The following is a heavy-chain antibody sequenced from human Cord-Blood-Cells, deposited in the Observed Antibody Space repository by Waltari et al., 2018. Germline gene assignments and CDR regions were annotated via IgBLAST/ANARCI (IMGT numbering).Heavy chain of an antibody. V-gene: IGHV4-31*03. CDR2: IYYSGST. Sequence: QVQLQESGPGLVKPSQTLSLTCPVSGGSIRSGGYYWSWIRQHPGKGLEWSGYIYYSGSTYYNPSLKSRVTISVDTSKNQFSLKLSSVTAADTAVYYCARAPRGLGDYKWYYDLWGRGTLVTVSS. D-gene: IGHD4-17*01. CDR3: ARAPRGLGDYKWYYDL. J-gene: IGHJ2*01. CDR1: GGSIRSGGYY.